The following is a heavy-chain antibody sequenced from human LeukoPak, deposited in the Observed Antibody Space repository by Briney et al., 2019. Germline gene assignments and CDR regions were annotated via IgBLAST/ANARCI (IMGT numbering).Heavy chain of an antibody. J-gene: IGHJ4*02. V-gene: IGHV3-23*01. CDR3: AKEGYDQSSGYFDY. CDR2: ISGTGSNT. Sequence: GGSLRLSCAASRFTFSSYAMSWVRQAPGKGLEWVSAISGTGSNTYYADSVKGRFTISRDNSENTLYLQMNSLRAEDMAVYYCAKEGYDQSSGYFDYWGQGTLVTVSS. CDR1: RFTFSSYA. D-gene: IGHD3-22*01.